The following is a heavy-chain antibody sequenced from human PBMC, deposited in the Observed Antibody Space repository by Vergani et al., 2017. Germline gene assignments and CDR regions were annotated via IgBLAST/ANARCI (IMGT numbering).Heavy chain of an antibody. D-gene: IGHD3-16*01. V-gene: IGHV1-8*01. CDR2: MNLNSGNT. Sequence: QVQLVQSGAELKKPGASVKVSCQASGYTFSSYDINWVRQATGQGLEGMGWMNLNSGNTGYAQKFQGRVTMTRNTSIGTAYMELSSLRSEDTAVYYCASAKTLTGGKYYFDYWGQGTLVTVSS. J-gene: IGHJ4*02. CDR1: GYTFSSYD. CDR3: ASAKTLTGGKYYFDY.